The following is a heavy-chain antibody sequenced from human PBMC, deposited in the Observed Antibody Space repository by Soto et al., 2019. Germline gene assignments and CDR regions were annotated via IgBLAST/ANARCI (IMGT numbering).Heavy chain of an antibody. CDR2: IIPIFGTA. CDR1: GGTFSSYA. J-gene: IGHJ6*02. CDR3: ARVDSSGYHYYYYYGMDV. Sequence: SVKVSCKASGGTFSSYAISWVRQAPGQGLEWMGGIIPIFGTANYAQKFQGRVTITADESTSTAYMELSSLRSEDTAVYYCARVDSSGYHYYYYYGMDVWGQGTTVTVSS. D-gene: IGHD3-22*01. V-gene: IGHV1-69*13.